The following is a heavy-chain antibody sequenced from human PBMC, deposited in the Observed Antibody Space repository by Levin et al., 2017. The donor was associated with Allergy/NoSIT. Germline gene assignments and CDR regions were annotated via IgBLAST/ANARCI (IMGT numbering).Heavy chain of an antibody. Sequence: SETLSLTCSVSGGSISSYHWSWIRQPPGKGLEWIGHFYYSGSSNYNPSLKSRVTISVDTSKNQFSLNLTSVTAADTAMSYCARHVSPDGSPFDSWGLGSLVTVSS. CDR2: FYYSGSS. J-gene: IGHJ4*02. V-gene: IGHV4-59*08. CDR1: GGSISSYH. D-gene: IGHD3-10*01. CDR3: ARHVSPDGSPFDS.